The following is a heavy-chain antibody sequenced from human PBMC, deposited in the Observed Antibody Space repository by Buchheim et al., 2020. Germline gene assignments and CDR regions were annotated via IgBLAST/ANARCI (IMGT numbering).Heavy chain of an antibody. CDR1: GFTFSDYW. CDR3: AKEHWGPEY. CDR2: IKSDGSVA. D-gene: IGHD7-27*01. Sequence: EVQLVESGGGLVQPGGSLRLSCAASGFTFSDYWMTWVRQAPGKGLEWVANIKSDGSVANYVDSVKGQFTIPRDNPKNLVYLQMNSLRAEDTAVYYCAKEHWGPEYWGQGIL. J-gene: IGHJ4*02. V-gene: IGHV3-7*01.